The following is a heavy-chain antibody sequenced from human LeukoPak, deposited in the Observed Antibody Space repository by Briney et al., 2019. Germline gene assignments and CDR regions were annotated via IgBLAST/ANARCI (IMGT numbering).Heavy chain of an antibody. V-gene: IGHV4-59*01. D-gene: IGHD3-3*01. CDR1: GGSISSYY. CDR2: IYYSGST. Sequence: PSETLSLTCTVSGGSISSYYWSWIRQPPGKGLEWIGYIYYSGSTNYNPSLKSRVTISVDTSKNQFSLKLSSVTAADTAVYYCARVADFWSGYSDSGYSDYWGQGTLVTVSS. CDR3: ARVADFWSGYSDSGYSDY. J-gene: IGHJ4*02.